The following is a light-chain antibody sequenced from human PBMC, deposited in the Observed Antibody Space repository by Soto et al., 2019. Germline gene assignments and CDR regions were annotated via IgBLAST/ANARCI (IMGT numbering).Light chain of an antibody. V-gene: IGKV3-20*01. CDR1: QNVSRF. CDR3: QQYGSSGT. J-gene: IGKJ1*01. CDR2: GAS. Sequence: VLTQSRGTLSLCPGERATRCCRASQNVSRFLAWYQRRPGQAPRLLIYGASNRATGIPDRFSGSGSGTDFTLTISRLEPEDFAVYYCQQYGSSGTFGQGTKVDI.